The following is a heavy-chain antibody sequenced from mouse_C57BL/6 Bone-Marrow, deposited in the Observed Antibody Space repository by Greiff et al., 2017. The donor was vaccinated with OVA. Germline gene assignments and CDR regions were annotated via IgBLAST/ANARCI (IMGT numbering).Heavy chain of an antibody. V-gene: IGHV5-6*01. CDR1: GFTFSSYG. CDR3: ARQLRRLFDY. CDR2: ISSGGSYT. D-gene: IGHD3-2*02. J-gene: IGHJ2*01. Sequence: VQLKESGGDLVKPGGSLKLSCAASGFTFSSYGMSWVRQTPDKRLEWVATISSGGSYTYYPDSVKGRFTISRDNAKNTLYLQMSSLKSEDTAMYYCARQLRRLFDYWGQGTTLTVSS.